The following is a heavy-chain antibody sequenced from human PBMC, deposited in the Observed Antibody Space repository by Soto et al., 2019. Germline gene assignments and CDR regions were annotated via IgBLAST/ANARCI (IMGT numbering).Heavy chain of an antibody. CDR2: INHSGST. CDR1: GGSFSGYY. V-gene: IGHV4-34*01. CDR3: ARAIYYDSSGYLWFDY. J-gene: IGHJ4*02. D-gene: IGHD3-22*01. Sequence: TSETLSLTCAVYGGSFSGYYWSWIRQPPGRGLEWIGEINHSGSTNYNPSLKSRVTISVDTSKNQFSLKLSSVTAADTAVYYCARAIYYDSSGYLWFDYWGQGTLVTVSS.